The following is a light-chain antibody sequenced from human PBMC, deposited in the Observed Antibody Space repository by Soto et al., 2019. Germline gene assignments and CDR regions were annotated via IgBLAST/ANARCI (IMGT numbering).Light chain of an antibody. CDR2: SAS. CDR3: QQANSCPLT. CDR1: QDISAW. Sequence: IQMTQSPSSVTASVGDTVTITCRASQDISAWLAWYQQKPGRAPRLLIYSASTLLSGVPSRFSGSGSGTDFTLTISSLQPDDFATYYCQQANSCPLTFGGGTKVEIK. J-gene: IGKJ4*01. V-gene: IGKV1-12*01.